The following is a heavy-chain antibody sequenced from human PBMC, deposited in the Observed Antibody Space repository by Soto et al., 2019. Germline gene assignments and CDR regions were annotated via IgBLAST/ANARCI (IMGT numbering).Heavy chain of an antibody. CDR1: GYTFTSYD. CDR3: ARGPGLGYYYYYMDV. V-gene: IGHV1-8*01. J-gene: IGHJ6*03. Sequence: ASVKVSCKASGYTFTSYDINWVRQATGQGLEWMGWMNPNSGNTGYAQKFQGRVTMTRNTSISTAYVELSSLRSEDTAVYYCARGPGLGYYYYYMDVWGKGTTVTVSS. CDR2: MNPNSGNT. D-gene: IGHD6-19*01.